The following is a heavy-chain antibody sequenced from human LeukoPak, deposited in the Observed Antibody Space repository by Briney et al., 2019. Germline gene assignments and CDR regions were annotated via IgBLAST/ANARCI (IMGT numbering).Heavy chain of an antibody. D-gene: IGHD3-3*01. J-gene: IGHJ3*02. Sequence: SETLSLTCTVSGGSISSSSYYWGWIRQPPGKGLEWIGSIYYSGSTYYNPSLKSRVTISVDTSKNQFSLKLSSVTAADTAVYYCARERGGYDFWSGYSDAFDIWGQGTMVTVSS. CDR2: IYYSGST. CDR3: ARERGGYDFWSGYSDAFDI. CDR1: GGSISSSSYY. V-gene: IGHV4-39*07.